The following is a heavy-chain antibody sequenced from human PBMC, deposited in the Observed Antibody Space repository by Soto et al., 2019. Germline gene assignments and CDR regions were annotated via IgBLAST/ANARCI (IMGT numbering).Heavy chain of an antibody. CDR2: INPTGSMT. D-gene: IGHD5-12*01. Sequence: ASVKVSCKASGYSFITSYHMHWVRQAPGQGLEWMGIINPTGSMTRYSQKFQGRLTMTRDTSTATDYMELSNLTSEDTAVYFCARDTGYDHDAFDIWGQGTRVTVSS. CDR1: GYSFITSYH. J-gene: IGHJ3*02. CDR3: ARDTGYDHDAFDI. V-gene: IGHV1-46*01.